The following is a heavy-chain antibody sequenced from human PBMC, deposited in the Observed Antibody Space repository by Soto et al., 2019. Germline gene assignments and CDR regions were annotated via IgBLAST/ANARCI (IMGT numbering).Heavy chain of an antibody. Sequence: SGGSLRLSCAASGFTFSNYGMHWVRQAPGKGLEWVAVLSYDGSNKYYADSVKGRFTISRDNSKNTLYLQMNSLRAEDTAVYYCAKRSFGERDSERVFPAWFDPWGQGTLVTVSS. CDR2: LSYDGSNK. CDR1: GFTFSNYG. D-gene: IGHD3-10*01. CDR3: AKRSFGERDSERVFPAWFDP. V-gene: IGHV3-30*18. J-gene: IGHJ5*02.